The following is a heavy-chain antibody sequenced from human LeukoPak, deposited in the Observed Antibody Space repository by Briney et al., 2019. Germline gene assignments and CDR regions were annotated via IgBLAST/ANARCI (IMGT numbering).Heavy chain of an antibody. CDR2: INPNSGGT. CDR3: ASTRLGGSGSYFPY. J-gene: IGHJ4*02. D-gene: IGHD3-10*01. Sequence: ASVKVSCKASGYTFTGYYMHWVRQAPGQGLEWMGWINPNSGGTNYAQKFQGRVTMTRDTSISTAYMELSRLRSDDTAVYYCASTRLGGSGSYFPYWGQGTLVTVSS. CDR1: GYTFTGYY. V-gene: IGHV1-2*02.